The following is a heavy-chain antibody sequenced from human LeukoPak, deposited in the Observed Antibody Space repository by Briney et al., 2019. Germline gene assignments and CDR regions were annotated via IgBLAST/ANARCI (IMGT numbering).Heavy chain of an antibody. V-gene: IGHV4-61*02. D-gene: IGHD3-16*01. Sequence: SETLSLTCSVSGDSISSGRNYWSWIRQPAGKEPEWIGRMYTSGITSYNPSLKSRVTISGDTSTNQFSLTVNSVTAADTAMYYCAGSSYGHFEYWGQGVLVTVSA. J-gene: IGHJ4*02. CDR3: AGSSYGHFEY. CDR2: MYTSGIT. CDR1: GDSISSGRNY.